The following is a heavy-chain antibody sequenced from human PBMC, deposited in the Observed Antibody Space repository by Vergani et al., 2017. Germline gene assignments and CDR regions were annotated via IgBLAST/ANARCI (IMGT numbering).Heavy chain of an antibody. Sequence: QVQLQESGPGLVKSSETLSLTCSVSFDSIRNLYCNWIRQPPGKGLEWIGSIHYSENTNYNPSLKTRVTISVDTSKNQFSLTLTSVTAADTAVYYCARLPRGIAARPLRPPYYYMDVWGKGTTVTVSS. D-gene: IGHD6-6*01. CDR1: FDSIRNLY. V-gene: IGHV4-59*11. J-gene: IGHJ6*03. CDR3: ARLPRGIAARPLRPPYYYMDV. CDR2: IHYSENT.